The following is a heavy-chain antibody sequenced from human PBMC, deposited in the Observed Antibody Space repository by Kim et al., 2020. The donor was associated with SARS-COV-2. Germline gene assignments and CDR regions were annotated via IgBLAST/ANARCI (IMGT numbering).Heavy chain of an antibody. V-gene: IGHV2-5*02. CDR1: GFSLRTSGVG. Sequence: SGPTLVNPTQTLTLTCTFSGFSLRTSGVGVGWIRQPPGKALEWLALIYWDDDKRYSPSLKSRLTITKDTSKNQVVLTMTNMDPVDTATYYCAHTGWYGSGSYYNRGWFGPWGQGTLVTVSS. D-gene: IGHD3-10*01. J-gene: IGHJ5*02. CDR2: IYWDDDK. CDR3: AHTGWYGSGSYYNRGWFGP.